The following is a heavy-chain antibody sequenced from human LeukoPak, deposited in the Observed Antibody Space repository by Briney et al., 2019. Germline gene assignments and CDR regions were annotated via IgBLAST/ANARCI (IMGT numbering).Heavy chain of an antibody. CDR2: ISYDGSNK. V-gene: IGHV3-30*04. CDR1: GFTFSSYA. J-gene: IGHJ6*02. Sequence: GRSLRLSCAASGFTFSSYAMHWVRQAPGKGLEWVAVISYDGSNKYYADSVKGRFTISRDNSKNTLHLQMNSLRAEDTAVYYCAGLKGMDVWGQGTTVTVSS. CDR3: AGLKGMDV.